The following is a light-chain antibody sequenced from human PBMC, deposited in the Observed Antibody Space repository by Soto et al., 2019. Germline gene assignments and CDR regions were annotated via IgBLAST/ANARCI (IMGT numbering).Light chain of an antibody. CDR1: QNIASS. Sequence: DIQMTQSPSTLSPSVGDRVNITCRASQNIASSLAWYQQKPGKAPKSLIYGGSTVESGVPSRFSGRGSGTLFPLSISNLQTGDVATDSCLQYNTFSATFGQGTRLET. V-gene: IGKV1-5*01. CDR2: GGS. J-gene: IGKJ5*01. CDR3: LQYNTFSAT.